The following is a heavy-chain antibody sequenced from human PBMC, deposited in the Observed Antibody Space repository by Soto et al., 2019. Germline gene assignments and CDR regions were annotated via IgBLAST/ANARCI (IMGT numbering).Heavy chain of an antibody. J-gene: IGHJ5*02. CDR2: IYYSGST. V-gene: IGHV4-31*03. CDR1: GGSISSGGYY. CDR3: ARGVIVVVPAARFDP. D-gene: IGHD2-2*01. Sequence: QVQLQESGPGLVKPSQTLSLTCTVSGGSISSGGYYWSWIRQHPGKGLEWIGYIYYSGSTYYNPSLKSRVTISVDTSKNQFSLKLSSVTAADTAVYYCARGVIVVVPAARFDPWGQGTLVTVSS.